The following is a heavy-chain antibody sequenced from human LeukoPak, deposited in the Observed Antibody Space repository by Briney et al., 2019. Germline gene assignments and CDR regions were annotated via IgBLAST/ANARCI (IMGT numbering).Heavy chain of an antibody. V-gene: IGHV4-34*01. J-gene: IGHJ4*02. D-gene: IGHD2-15*01. CDR3: ARSSVAASIGRFDY. Sequence: PSETLSLTCAVYGGSFSGYYWSWTRQPPGKGLEWIGEINHSGSTNYNPSLKSRVTISVDTSKNQFSLKLSSVTAADTAVYYCARSSVAASIGRFDYWGQGTLVTVSS. CDR1: GGSFSGYY. CDR2: INHSGST.